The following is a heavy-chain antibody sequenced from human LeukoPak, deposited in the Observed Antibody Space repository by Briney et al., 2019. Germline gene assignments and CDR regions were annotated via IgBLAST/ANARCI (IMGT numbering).Heavy chain of an antibody. CDR2: INDNGHS. Sequence: PSETLSLTCTVSGGSISSYYWSWIRQPPGKGLQWIAYINDNGHSGYNPSLESRVTISVDTSKNHFSLRLRSVTAADTAVYYCARESADYVRGSFSGYWGQGILVTVSS. V-gene: IGHV4-59*12. CDR1: GGSISSYY. CDR3: ARESADYVRGSFSGY. J-gene: IGHJ4*02. D-gene: IGHD3-16*01.